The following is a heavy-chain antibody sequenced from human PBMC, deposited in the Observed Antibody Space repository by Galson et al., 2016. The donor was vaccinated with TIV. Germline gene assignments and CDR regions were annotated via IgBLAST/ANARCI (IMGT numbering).Heavy chain of an antibody. V-gene: IGHV3-11*01. CDR3: ARDCSSSNCYTDPMYFVS. D-gene: IGHD2-2*01. CDR1: GFTFSDYY. J-gene: IGHJ4*02. CDR2: IGSTCRAI. Sequence: SLRLSCAASGFTFSDYYMSWIRQAPGKGLEWLSYIGSTCRAIYYADSVKGRFTISRDNVKSILYLHMNSLRVEDTAVYYCARDCSSSNCYTDPMYFVSWGQGALVTVSS.